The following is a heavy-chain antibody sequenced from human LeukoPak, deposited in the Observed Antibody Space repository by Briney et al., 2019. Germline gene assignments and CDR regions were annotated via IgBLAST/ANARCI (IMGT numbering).Heavy chain of an antibody. Sequence: GGSLRLSCAASGFTFSTHVMSWVRQAPGGGLEWVSSISRSGGTTYDADSVKGRFTISRDNSKNTLYLQMNSLRAEDTAVYYCARSTFSSFDFDYWGQGTLVTVSS. D-gene: IGHD3-9*01. CDR3: ARSTFSSFDFDY. CDR2: ISRSGGTT. CDR1: GFTFSTHV. V-gene: IGHV3-23*01. J-gene: IGHJ4*02.